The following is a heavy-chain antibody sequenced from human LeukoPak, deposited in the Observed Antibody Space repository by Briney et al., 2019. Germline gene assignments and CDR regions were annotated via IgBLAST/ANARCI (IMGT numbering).Heavy chain of an antibody. CDR3: ATAGNYRFDY. V-gene: IGHV3-48*03. CDR1: GFTFSSYE. CDR2: ISSSGSNI. J-gene: IGHJ4*02. D-gene: IGHD1-7*01. Sequence: GRSLRLSCAASGFTFSSYEMNWVRQAPGKGLEWVSYISSSGSNIYYADSVKGRFTISRDNAKNSLYLQMNSLRAEDTAVYYCATAGNYRFDYWGQGTLVTVSS.